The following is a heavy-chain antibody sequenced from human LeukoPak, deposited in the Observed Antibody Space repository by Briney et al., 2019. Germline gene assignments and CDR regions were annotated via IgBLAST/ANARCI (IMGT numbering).Heavy chain of an antibody. V-gene: IGHV3-30-3*01. CDR3: ARDLDYGGNSEVGY. CDR1: GFTFSSYA. J-gene: IGHJ4*02. Sequence: GGSLRLSCAASGFTFSSYAMNWVRQAPGRGLEWVAIISYDGIYKYYADSVKGRFTISRDNSKNTLYLQMNSLRAEDTAVYYCARDLDYGGNSEVGYWGQGTLVTVSS. D-gene: IGHD4-23*01. CDR2: ISYDGIYK.